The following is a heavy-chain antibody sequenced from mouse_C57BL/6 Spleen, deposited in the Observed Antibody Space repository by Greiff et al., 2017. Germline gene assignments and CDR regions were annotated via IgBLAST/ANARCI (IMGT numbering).Heavy chain of an antibody. D-gene: IGHD1-1*01. CDR1: GYTFPSYW. Sequence: QVQLQQPGTELVKPGASVKLSCKASGYTFPSYWMHWVKQRPGPGLDWIGNINPSNGGTKYNEKFKSKATLTVDKSSSTAYMQLSSLTSEDSAVYYCASHGSSSPEYYFDYWGQGTTLTVSS. V-gene: IGHV1-53*01. CDR3: ASHGSSSPEYYFDY. CDR2: INPSNGGT. J-gene: IGHJ2*01.